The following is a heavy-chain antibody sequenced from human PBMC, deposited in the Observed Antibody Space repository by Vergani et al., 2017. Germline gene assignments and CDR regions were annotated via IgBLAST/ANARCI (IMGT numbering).Heavy chain of an antibody. Sequence: EVQLLQSEGAVVQPGGSLRLSCVASGFTFSSHAMSWVRQGHGQGLEWVSSIKNTDDSTHYADSVKGRFTISRDNSKNTLYLQMNSLRVEDTAVYYCGRGRDNYNWGQGTLVTVSS. CDR1: GFTFSSHA. CDR2: IKNTDDST. D-gene: IGHD5-24*01. V-gene: IGHV3-23*01. J-gene: IGHJ4*02. CDR3: GRGRDNYN.